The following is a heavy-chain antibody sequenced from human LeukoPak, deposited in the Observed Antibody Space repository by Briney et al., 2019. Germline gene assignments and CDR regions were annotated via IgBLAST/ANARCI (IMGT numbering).Heavy chain of an antibody. J-gene: IGHJ6*03. D-gene: IGHD3-16*01. CDR3: ARETSQKGAHYMDV. CDR1: GGSISSYY. CDR2: IYYSGST. V-gene: IGHV4-59*01. Sequence: SEILSLTCTVSGGSISSYYWSWIRQPPGKGLEWIGYIYYSGSTNYNPSLKSRVTISVDTSKNQFSLKLSSVTAADTAVYYCARETSQKGAHYMDVWGKGTTVTISS.